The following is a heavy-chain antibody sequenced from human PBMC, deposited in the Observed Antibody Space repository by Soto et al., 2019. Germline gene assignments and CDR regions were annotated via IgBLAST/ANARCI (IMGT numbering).Heavy chain of an antibody. Sequence: TXSLTCAVYGGSFSGYYWSWIRQPPGKGLEWIGEINHSGSTNYNLSLKSRVTISVDTSKNQFSLKLSSVTAADTAVYYCXXXQPKXLRATKRFYAFDIWGQGTMVTVSS. CDR2: INHSGST. CDR3: XXXQPKXLRATKRFYAFDI. J-gene: IGHJ3*02. V-gene: IGHV4-34*01. CDR1: GGSFSGYY. D-gene: IGHD1-26*01.